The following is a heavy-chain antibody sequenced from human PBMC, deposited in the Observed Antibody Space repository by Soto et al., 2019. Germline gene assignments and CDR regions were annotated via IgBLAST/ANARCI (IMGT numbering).Heavy chain of an antibody. D-gene: IGHD4-17*01. V-gene: IGHV1-69*02. CDR1: GGTFSSYT. J-gene: IGHJ5*02. Sequence: QVQLVQSGAEVKKPGSSVKVSCKASGGTFSSYTISWVRQAPGQGLEWMGRIIPILGIANYEQKFQGRVKITADKSTSTAYMELSSLRSEDTAVYYCARSGGDYGFPGVLDHWGQGTLVTVSS. CDR3: ARSGGDYGFPGVLDH. CDR2: IIPILGIA.